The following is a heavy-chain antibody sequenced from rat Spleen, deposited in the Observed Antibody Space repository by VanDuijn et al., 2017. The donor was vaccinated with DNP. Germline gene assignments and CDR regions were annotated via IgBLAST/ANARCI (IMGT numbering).Heavy chain of an antibody. CDR3: ARSRYNSDYYFDS. CDR1: YYSIISSYR. CDR2: IDSAGST. J-gene: IGHJ2*01. Sequence: EVQLQESGPGLVKPSQSLSLTCSVTYYSIISSYRWNWIRKFPGNNLEWMGHIDSAGSTNFNPSLKSRISITRDTSKNQFFLQVNSVTTEDTATYYCARSRYNSDYYFDSWGQGVLVSVSS. D-gene: IGHD4-3*01. V-gene: IGHV3-3*01.